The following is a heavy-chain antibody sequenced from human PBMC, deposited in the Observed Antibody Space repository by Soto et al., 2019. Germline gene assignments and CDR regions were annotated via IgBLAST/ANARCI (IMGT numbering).Heavy chain of an antibody. Sequence: QVQLVQSGAEVKKPGASVKVSCKASGYTFTSYDINWVRQATGQGLEWMGWMNPNSGNTGYAQKFKGRNTMARNTFIKTAYIELSSMRSEDAAVHYWATSLDGDNHHHWGKGSMVTGS. D-gene: IGHD4-17*01. CDR3: ATSLDGDNHHH. CDR2: MNPNSGNT. CDR1: GYTFTSYD. V-gene: IGHV1-8*01. J-gene: IGHJ5*02.